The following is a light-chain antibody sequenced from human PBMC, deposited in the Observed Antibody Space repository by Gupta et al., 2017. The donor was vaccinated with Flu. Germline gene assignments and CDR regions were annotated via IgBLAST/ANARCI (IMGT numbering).Light chain of an antibody. CDR1: PAVSTTY. CDR2: GAS. Sequence: IVLTQSPGTLSLSPGERATLSCRASPAVSTTYLAWYQQRPGQAHRLLIYGASSRATGIPDRFSGSGSGTDFTLTISRLEPEDFAVYYCQHYYSSPPGFTFGPGTKVDIK. V-gene: IGKV3-20*01. CDR3: QHYYSSPPGFT. J-gene: IGKJ3*01.